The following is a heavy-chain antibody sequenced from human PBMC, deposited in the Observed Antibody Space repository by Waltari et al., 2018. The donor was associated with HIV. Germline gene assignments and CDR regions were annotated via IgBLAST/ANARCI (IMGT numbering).Heavy chain of an antibody. D-gene: IGHD2-2*01. CDR2: IWYDGSNK. J-gene: IGHJ4*02. CDR1: GFTFSSYG. Sequence: QVQLVESGGGVVQPGRSLRLSCAASGFTFSSYGMHWVRQAPGKGLEWVAVIWYDGSNKYYADSVKGRFTISRDNSKNTLYLQMNSLRAEDTAVYYCARDYIVVVPAAITHSLDYWGQGTLVTVSS. CDR3: ARDYIVVVPAAITHSLDY. V-gene: IGHV3-33*01.